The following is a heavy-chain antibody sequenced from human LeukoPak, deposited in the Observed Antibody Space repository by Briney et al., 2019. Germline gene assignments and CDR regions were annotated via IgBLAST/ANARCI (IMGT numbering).Heavy chain of an antibody. CDR2: ISSSGSTI. D-gene: IGHD5-18*01. CDR1: GFTFSDYY. V-gene: IGHV3-11*01. Sequence: GGSLRLSCAASGFTFSDYYMSWIRQAPGKGLEWVSYISSSGSTIYYADSVTGRVTISRDNAKNSLYLQMNSLRAEDTAVYYCARDQVGGYSYGLRWGQGTLVTVSS. CDR3: ARDQVGGYSYGLR. J-gene: IGHJ4*02.